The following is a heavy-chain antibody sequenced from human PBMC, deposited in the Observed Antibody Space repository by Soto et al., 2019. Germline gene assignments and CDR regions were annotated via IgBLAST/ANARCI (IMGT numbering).Heavy chain of an antibody. V-gene: IGHV3-74*01. J-gene: IGHJ4*02. Sequence: GGSLRLSCAASGFTLSSYWMHWVRQAPGKGLVWVSRINTDGSNTNYADSVKGRFTISRDIAKNTLYLQMNGLRAEDTAVYYCASGYYSSSSGIGYWGLGTLVTVSS. CDR3: ASGYYSSSSGIGY. CDR2: INTDGSNT. D-gene: IGHD6-6*01. CDR1: GFTLSSYW.